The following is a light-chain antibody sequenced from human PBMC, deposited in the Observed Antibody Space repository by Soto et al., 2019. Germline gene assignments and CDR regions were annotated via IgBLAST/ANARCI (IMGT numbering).Light chain of an antibody. CDR3: QLYNSPTWT. CDR2: KAS. V-gene: IGKV1-5*03. Sequence: DIQMTQSPSTLSASVGDRVTITCRASQSISSWLAWYQQKPGKAPKLLIYKASSLESGVPSRFSGSGSGTEFTLTISSLQPDDFATYYCQLYNSPTWTFGQGTKVEIK. J-gene: IGKJ1*01. CDR1: QSISSW.